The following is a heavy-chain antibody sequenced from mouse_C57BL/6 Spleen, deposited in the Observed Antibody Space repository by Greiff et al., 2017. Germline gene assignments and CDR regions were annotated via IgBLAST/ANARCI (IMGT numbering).Heavy chain of an antibody. Sequence: EVQLVESGPGLVKPSQSLSLTCSVTGYSITSGYYWNWLRQFPGNNLEWMGYISYDGSNKYNPSLKNRISITRDTSKNQFFLQLNSVTTEDTATYYCARFYLKSYFDYWGQGTTLTVSS. J-gene: IGHJ2*01. D-gene: IGHD1-1*01. CDR1: GYSITSGYY. CDR2: ISYDGSN. V-gene: IGHV3-6*01. CDR3: ARFYLKSYFDY.